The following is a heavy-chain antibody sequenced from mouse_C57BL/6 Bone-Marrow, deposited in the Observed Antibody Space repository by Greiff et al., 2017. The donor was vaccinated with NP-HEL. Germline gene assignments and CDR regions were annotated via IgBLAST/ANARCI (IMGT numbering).Heavy chain of an antibody. CDR1: GYTFSSYW. CDR2: IYPGDGDT. CDR3: AREGYYYGSTPDY. J-gene: IGHJ2*03. D-gene: IGHD1-1*01. Sequence: QVQLQQPGAELVKPGASVKISCKASGYTFSSYWMHWVKQRPGKGLEWIGQIYPGDGDTNYNGKFKGKATLTADKSSSTAYMQLSSLTSEDSAVYFCAREGYYYGSTPDYWGRGNGLTVTA. V-gene: IGHV1-80*01.